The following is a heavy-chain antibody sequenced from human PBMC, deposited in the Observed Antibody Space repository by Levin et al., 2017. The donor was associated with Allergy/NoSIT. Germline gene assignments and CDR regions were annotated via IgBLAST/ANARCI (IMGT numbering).Heavy chain of an antibody. Sequence: GGSLRLSCAASGFTFSSYAMHWVRQAPGKGLEWVAVISYDGSNKYYADSVKGRFTISRDNSKNTLYLQMNSLRAEDTAVYYCARDYWDDSSGWSSYWGQGTLVTVSS. V-gene: IGHV3-30*04. CDR3: ARDYWDDSSGWSSY. J-gene: IGHJ4*02. D-gene: IGHD3-22*01. CDR1: GFTFSSYA. CDR2: ISYDGSNK.